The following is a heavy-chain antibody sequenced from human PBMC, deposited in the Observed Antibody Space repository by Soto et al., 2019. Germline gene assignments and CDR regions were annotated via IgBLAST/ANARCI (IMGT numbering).Heavy chain of an antibody. J-gene: IGHJ3*02. Sequence: SETLSLTCTVSSSSLSSRTYYWSWIRQPPGRGPEWIGSIYYSGNTYYKPSLKSRVSISIDTSRNQFSLKLSSVTAADTAVYYCARRYGSAFDIWGQGTMVT. CDR3: ARRYGSAFDI. CDR2: IYYSGNT. CDR1: SSSLSSRTYY. D-gene: IGHD3-10*01. V-gene: IGHV4-39*07.